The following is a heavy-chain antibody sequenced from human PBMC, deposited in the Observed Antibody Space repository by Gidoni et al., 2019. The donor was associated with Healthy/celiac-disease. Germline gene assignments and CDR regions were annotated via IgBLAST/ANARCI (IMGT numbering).Heavy chain of an antibody. CDR2: IYTSVST. Sequence: QVQLQESGPGLVKPSETLSLTCTVSGGSISSYYWRWIRQPAGKGLEWIGRIYTSVSTNYNPSLKSRVTMSVDTSKNQFSLKLSSGTAADTAVYYCARASSGSYYGTEDYWGQGTLVTVSS. D-gene: IGHD1-26*01. CDR3: ARASSGSYYGTEDY. CDR1: GGSISSYY. V-gene: IGHV4-4*07. J-gene: IGHJ4*02.